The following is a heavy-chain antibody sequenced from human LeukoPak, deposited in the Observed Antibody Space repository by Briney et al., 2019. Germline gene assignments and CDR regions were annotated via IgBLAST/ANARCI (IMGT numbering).Heavy chain of an antibody. CDR3: ASTATSYSYGYLGN. CDR1: GGSPSRSSYY. Sequence: SQTLSLTCTVSGGSPSRSSYYWGWIRHPPGKGLKWIGTIYYSGITYYSPSLNRRVMISVDTSKNQFSLKLSSVTAADTAVYYCASTATSYSYGYLGNWGQGTLVTVSS. J-gene: IGHJ4*02. CDR2: IYYSGIT. V-gene: IGHV4-39*01. D-gene: IGHD5-18*01.